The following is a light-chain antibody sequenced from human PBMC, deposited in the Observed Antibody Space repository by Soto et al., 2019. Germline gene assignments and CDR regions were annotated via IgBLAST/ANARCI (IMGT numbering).Light chain of an antibody. CDR2: DAS. J-gene: IGKJ1*01. CDR1: QSVSSY. V-gene: IGKV3-11*01. CDR3: QQYGSSLWT. Sequence: EIVLTQSPATLSLSPGERATLSRRASQSVSSYLAWYQQKPGQAPRLLIYDASNRATGIPARFSGSGSGTDFTLTISSLEPEDFAVYYCQQYGSSLWTFGQGTKVDI.